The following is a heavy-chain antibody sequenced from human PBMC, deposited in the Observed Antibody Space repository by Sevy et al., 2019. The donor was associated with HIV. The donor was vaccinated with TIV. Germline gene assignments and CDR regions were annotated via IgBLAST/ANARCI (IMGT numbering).Heavy chain of an antibody. CDR2: INHSGST. CDR1: GGSFSGYY. V-gene: IGHV4-34*01. Sequence: SETLSLTCAVYGGSFSGYYWSWIRQPPGKGLEWIGEINHSGSTNYNPSLKSRVTISVDTSKNQFFLKLTSVTAADTAVYYCARALQNYYYGMDVWGQGTTVTVSS. CDR3: ARALQNYYYGMDV. J-gene: IGHJ6*02.